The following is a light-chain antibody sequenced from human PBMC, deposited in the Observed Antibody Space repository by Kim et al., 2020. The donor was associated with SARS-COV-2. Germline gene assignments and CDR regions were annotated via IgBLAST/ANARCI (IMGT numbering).Light chain of an antibody. V-gene: IGLV5-45*02. CDR2: YKSDSDK. J-gene: IGLJ3*02. CDR3: MIWHSSAWV. Sequence: QPVLTQPSSLSASPGASASLTCTLRSGINVGTYRIYWYQQKPGSPPQYLLRYKSDSDKQQGSGVPSRFSGSKDASANAGILLISALQSEDEADYYCMIWHSSAWVFGGGTQLTVL. CDR1: SGINVGTYR.